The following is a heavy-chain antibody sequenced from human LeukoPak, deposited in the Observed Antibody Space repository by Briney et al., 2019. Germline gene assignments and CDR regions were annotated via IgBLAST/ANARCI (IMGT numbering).Heavy chain of an antibody. V-gene: IGHV3-43D*03. Sequence: PGGSLRLSCAASGFTFDDYAMHWVRQAPGKGLEWVSLISWDGGSTYYADSVKGRFTISRDNSKNTLYLQMNSLRAEDTAVYYCAKDFWARDYYYYYMDVWGKGTTVTVSS. CDR1: GFTFDDYA. CDR2: ISWDGGST. CDR3: AKDFWARDYYYYYMDV. J-gene: IGHJ6*03. D-gene: IGHD7-27*01.